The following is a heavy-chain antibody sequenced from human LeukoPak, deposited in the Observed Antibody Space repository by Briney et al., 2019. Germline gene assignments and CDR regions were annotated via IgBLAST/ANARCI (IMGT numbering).Heavy chain of an antibody. J-gene: IGHJ4*02. CDR2: ISGSGGGT. V-gene: IGHV3-23*01. Sequence: PGGSLRLSCAASGFTFSSYAMSWVRQAPGKGLEWVSPISGSGGGTDYADSVKGRFTISRDNSKNKLYLQMNSLRAEDTALYYCAKARSNREYYFDSWGQGTLVTVSS. CDR3: AKARSNREYYFDS. CDR1: GFTFSSYA. D-gene: IGHD1-26*01.